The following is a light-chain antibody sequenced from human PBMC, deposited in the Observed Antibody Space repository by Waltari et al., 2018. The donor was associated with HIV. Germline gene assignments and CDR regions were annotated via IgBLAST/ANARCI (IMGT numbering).Light chain of an antibody. V-gene: IGLV2-23*02. CDR2: EVS. Sequence: QSALPQPAPVSGSPGQSITISCTGTSSDVGSYNLVSWYQQHPGKAPKLMIYEVSKRPSGVSNRFSGSKSGNTASLSISGLQAEDEADYYCCAYAGSSTFYVFGTGTKVTVL. CDR1: SSDVGSYNL. J-gene: IGLJ1*01. CDR3: CAYAGSSTFYV.